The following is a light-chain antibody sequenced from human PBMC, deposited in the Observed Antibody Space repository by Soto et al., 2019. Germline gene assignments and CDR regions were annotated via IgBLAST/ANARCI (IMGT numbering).Light chain of an antibody. J-gene: IGKJ1*01. V-gene: IGKV1-39*01. CDR1: QGIGND. Sequence: IQMTQSPSSLSASVGDRVTITCRASQGIGNDLGWYQQKPGKAPKLLIYAASSLQSGVPSRFSGSRSGPDFTLTISSLQPEDFATYYCQQSYSSPPTFGQGTKVDI. CDR3: QQSYSSPPT. CDR2: AAS.